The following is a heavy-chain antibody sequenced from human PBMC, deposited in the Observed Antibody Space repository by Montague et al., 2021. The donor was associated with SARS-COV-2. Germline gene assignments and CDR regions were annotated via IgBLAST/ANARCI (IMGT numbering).Heavy chain of an antibody. CDR3: ARGGTYHYGMDV. Sequence: SETLSLTCAVSDGSISSPNWWNWVRQPPGKGLEWIGEIYYTGNTNYNPSLKSRVTIFIDKSNNNFSLPLSAVTAADTAVYYCARGGTYHYGMDVWGQGTTVAVSS. D-gene: IGHD3-16*01. V-gene: IGHV4-4*02. J-gene: IGHJ6*02. CDR1: DGSISSPNW. CDR2: IYYTGNT.